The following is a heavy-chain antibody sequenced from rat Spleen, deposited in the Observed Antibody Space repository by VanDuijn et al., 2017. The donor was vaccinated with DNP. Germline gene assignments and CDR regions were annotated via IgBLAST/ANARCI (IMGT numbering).Heavy chain of an antibody. CDR2: IWAGGST. CDR1: GFSLTSNG. Sequence: QVRLEESGPGLMQPSETLSLTCTVSGFSLTSNGVGWVRQPLGKGLVWLGTIWAGGSTNYNSAVQSRLSISRDTSKSQVFLKMNSLQPEDTGTYYCARHHTYYGYNFDYWGQGVMVTVSS. D-gene: IGHD1-9*01. J-gene: IGHJ2*01. V-gene: IGHV2-72*01. CDR3: ARHHTYYGYNFDY.